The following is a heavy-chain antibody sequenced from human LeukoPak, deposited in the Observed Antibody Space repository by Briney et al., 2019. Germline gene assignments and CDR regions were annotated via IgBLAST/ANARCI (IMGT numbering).Heavy chain of an antibody. V-gene: IGHV4-34*01. CDR2: INHSGST. CDR1: GGSFSGYY. Sequence: SETLSLTCAVYGGSFSGYYWSWIRQPPGKGLEWIGEINHSGSTNYNPSLRSRVTISVDTSKNQFSLKLSSVTAADTAVYYCARAITMIVVVGDAFDIWGQGTMVTVSS. J-gene: IGHJ3*02. CDR3: ARAITMIVVVGDAFDI. D-gene: IGHD3-22*01.